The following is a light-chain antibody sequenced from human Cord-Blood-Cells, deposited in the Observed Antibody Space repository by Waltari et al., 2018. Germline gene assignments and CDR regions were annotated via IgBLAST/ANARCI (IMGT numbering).Light chain of an antibody. CDR1: QSISSY. CDR3: QQSYSTHYT. J-gene: IGKJ2*01. V-gene: IGKV1-39*01. Sequence: DIQLTQSPSSLSASVGDRVTITCRASQSISSYLNWYQQKPGKAPKLQIYAASSLQSGVPSRFSGSGSGTDFTLTISSLQPEDFATYYCQQSYSTHYTFGQGTKLEIK. CDR2: AAS.